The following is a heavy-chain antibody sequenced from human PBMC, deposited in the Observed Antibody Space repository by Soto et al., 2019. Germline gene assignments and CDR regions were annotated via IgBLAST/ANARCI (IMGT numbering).Heavy chain of an antibody. CDR1: GFTFSSYG. J-gene: IGHJ6*02. D-gene: IGHD3-3*01. CDR3: AKGITIFGVGRYGMDV. CDR2: ISYDGSNK. Sequence: QPGGSLRLSCAASGFTFSSYGMHWVRQAPGKGLEWVAVISYDGSNKYYADSVKGRFTISRDNSKNTLYLQMNSLRAEDTAVYYCAKGITIFGVGRYGMDVWGQGTTVTVSS. V-gene: IGHV3-30*18.